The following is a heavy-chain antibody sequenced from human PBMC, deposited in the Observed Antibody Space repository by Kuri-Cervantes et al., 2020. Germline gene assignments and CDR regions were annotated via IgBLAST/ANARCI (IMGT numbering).Heavy chain of an antibody. CDR1: GFTFDDYA. D-gene: IGHD3-10*01. J-gene: IGHJ4*02. CDR3: ARDRDDGAGRYNY. CDR2: ISWNSGSI. V-gene: IGHV3-9*01. Sequence: SQKISCAASGFTFDDYAMHWVRQAPGKGLEWVSGISWNSGSIGYADSVKGRFTISRDNAKNSLYLQMNSLRAEDTAVYYCARDRDDGAGRYNYWGQGTLVTVSS.